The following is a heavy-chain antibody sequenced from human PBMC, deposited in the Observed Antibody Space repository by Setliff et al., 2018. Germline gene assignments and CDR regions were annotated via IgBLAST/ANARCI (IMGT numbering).Heavy chain of an antibody. CDR1: GFTFSSYS. J-gene: IGHJ4*02. Sequence: GGSLRLSCAASGFTFSSYSINWVRQAPGKGLEWVSYISSSSSTIYYADSVKGRFTISRDNAKNSLYLQMNSLRAEDTAVCYCARDPLKFCSGGSCYLNWGQGTLVTVSS. CDR3: ARDPLKFCSGGSCYLN. CDR2: ISSSSSTI. D-gene: IGHD2-15*01. V-gene: IGHV3-48*04.